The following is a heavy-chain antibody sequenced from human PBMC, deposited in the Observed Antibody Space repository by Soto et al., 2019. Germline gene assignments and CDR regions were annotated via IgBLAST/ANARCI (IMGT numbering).Heavy chain of an antibody. CDR1: GGSISSSNW. Sequence: SETLSLTCAVSGGSISSSNWWSWVRQPPGKGLEWIGEIYHSGSTNYNPSLKSRVTISVDKSKNQFSLKLSSVTAADTAVYYCASVRGGYYYAMDGWGQGTTVTVSS. V-gene: IGHV4-4*02. CDR2: IYHSGST. CDR3: ASVRGGYYYAMDG. J-gene: IGHJ6*02. D-gene: IGHD3-10*02.